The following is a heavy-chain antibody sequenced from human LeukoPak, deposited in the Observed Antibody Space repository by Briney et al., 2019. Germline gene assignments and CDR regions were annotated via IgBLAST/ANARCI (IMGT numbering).Heavy chain of an antibody. V-gene: IGHV3-23*01. CDR1: GFTFNGYA. Sequence: GGSLRLSCAASGFTFNGYAMNWVRQAPGKGLEWVSAISDSGDNTYYADSVRGRFTISRDNSMNTLYLQMNTLRAEDTAVYYCARTPPNWGADYWGQGTLVTVSS. CDR2: ISDSGDNT. D-gene: IGHD7-27*01. J-gene: IGHJ4*02. CDR3: ARTPPNWGADY.